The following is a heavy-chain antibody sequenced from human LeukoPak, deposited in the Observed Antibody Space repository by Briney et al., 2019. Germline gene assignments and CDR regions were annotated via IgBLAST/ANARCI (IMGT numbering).Heavy chain of an antibody. Sequence: PGKSLRLSCAASGFTFCYYAMHWVRQAPAKGLEWVSGISWNNGSSGYADSVKGRFTISSDNANNYLYLQMNSLRAADTALYYCAKGGSNYDILTGHFYYWGQGALVTVSS. CDR3: AKGGSNYDILTGHFYY. J-gene: IGHJ4*02. V-gene: IGHV3-9*01. D-gene: IGHD3-9*01. CDR1: GFTFCYYA. CDR2: ISWNNGSS.